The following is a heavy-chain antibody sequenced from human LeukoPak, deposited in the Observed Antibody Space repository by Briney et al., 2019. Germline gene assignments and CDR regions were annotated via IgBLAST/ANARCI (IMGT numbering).Heavy chain of an antibody. CDR1: GYTFTSNY. CDR2: INPNSGGT. V-gene: IGHV1-2*02. J-gene: IGHJ4*02. D-gene: IGHD1-14*01. CDR3: ARIPDSHLDY. Sequence: GASVKVSCKAFGYTFTSNYMHWVRQAPGQGLEWMGWINPNSGGTNYAQKFQGRVTMTRDTSISTAYMELSRLRSDDTAVYYCARIPDSHLDYWGQGTLVTVSS.